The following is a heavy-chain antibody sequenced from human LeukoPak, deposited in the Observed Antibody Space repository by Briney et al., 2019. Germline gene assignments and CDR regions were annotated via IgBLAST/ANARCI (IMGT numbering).Heavy chain of an antibody. D-gene: IGHD2-15*01. CDR3: ARESETPGNFDY. V-gene: IGHV4-4*07. CDR1: GGSISSYY. J-gene: IGHJ4*02. CDR2: IYTSGST. Sequence: SETLSLTCTVSGGSISSYYWSWIRQPAGKGLEWIGRIYTSGSTNYNPSLKSRVTISVDTSKNQFSLKLSSVTAADTAVYYCARESETPGNFDYWGQGTLVTVSS.